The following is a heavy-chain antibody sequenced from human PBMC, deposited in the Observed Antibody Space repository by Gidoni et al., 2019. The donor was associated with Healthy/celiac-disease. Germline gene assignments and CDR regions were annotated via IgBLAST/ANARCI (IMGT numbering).Heavy chain of an antibody. V-gene: IGHV3-7*01. CDR1: GFTFSSDW. D-gene: IGHD6-19*01. CDR2: IKQDGSEK. Sequence: EVQLVESGGGLVQPGGSLRLSCAASGFTFSSDWMSWVRQARGKGLEWVANIKQDGSEKYYVDSGKGRFTISRDNAKNSLYLQMNSLRAEDTAVYYCARDGDQIAVAAFDYWGQGTLVTVS. CDR3: ARDGDQIAVAAFDY. J-gene: IGHJ4*02.